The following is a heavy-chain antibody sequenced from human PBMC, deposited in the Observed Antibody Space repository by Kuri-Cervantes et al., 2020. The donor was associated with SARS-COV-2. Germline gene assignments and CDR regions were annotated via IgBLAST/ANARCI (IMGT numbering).Heavy chain of an antibody. CDR3: ARSYCGGDCYTPYYGMDV. V-gene: IGHV1-69*06. CDR2: IIPTFVAP. J-gene: IGHJ6*02. Sequence: SVKVSCKTSGGSFHIYSITWVRQAPGQGLEWMGGIIPTFVAPSYAQTFQGRVTITADKSTSTAYMELSSLRSEDTAVYYCARSYCGGDCYTPYYGMDVWGQGTTVTVSS. CDR1: GGSFHIYS. D-gene: IGHD2-21*02.